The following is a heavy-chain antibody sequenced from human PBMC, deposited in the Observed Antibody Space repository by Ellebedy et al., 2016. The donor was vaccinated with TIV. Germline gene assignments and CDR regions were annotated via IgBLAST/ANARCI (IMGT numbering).Heavy chain of an antibody. D-gene: IGHD3-3*01. V-gene: IGHV3-23*01. Sequence: GESLKIPCAASGFTLSIYAMSWVRQAPGKGVELVSLISGSGDRTYYADSVKGRFTISRDNSKDTLYVQKNSLRAADTAVYYCAKDGRRVVGYLENWGQGTLVTVSS. CDR3: AKDGRRVVGYLEN. CDR1: GFTLSIYA. J-gene: IGHJ4*02. CDR2: ISGSGDRT.